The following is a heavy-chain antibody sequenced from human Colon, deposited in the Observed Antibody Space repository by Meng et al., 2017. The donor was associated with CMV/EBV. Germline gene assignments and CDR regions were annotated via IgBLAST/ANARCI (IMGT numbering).Heavy chain of an antibody. V-gene: IGHV5-51*01. Sequence: GGSLRLSCKGSGYSFTSYWIGWVRQMPGKGLEWMGIIYPGDSDTRYSPSFQGQVTISADKSISTAYLQWSSLKASDTAMYYCARLGGSGSREVIDGMDLWGQGTTVTVSS. D-gene: IGHD3-10*01. J-gene: IGHJ6*02. CDR3: ARLGGSGSREVIDGMDL. CDR2: IYPGDSDT. CDR1: GYSFTSYW.